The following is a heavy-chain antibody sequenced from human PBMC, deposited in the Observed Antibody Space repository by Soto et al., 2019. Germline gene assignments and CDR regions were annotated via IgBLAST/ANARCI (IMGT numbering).Heavy chain of an antibody. Sequence: QVQLQESGPGLVKPSQTLSLTCNVSGGYIGSGGYYWSWIRQHPGKDLEWIGYIYYTGSTYYNRSLRSRVSMSVDTSKNQFSLKPTSVTAADTAVYYCARDRRSAHGTRGSIDPWGQGTMVTVSA. D-gene: IGHD6-13*01. CDR3: ARDRRSAHGTRGSIDP. CDR1: GGYIGSGGYY. J-gene: IGHJ5*02. V-gene: IGHV4-31*03. CDR2: IYYTGST.